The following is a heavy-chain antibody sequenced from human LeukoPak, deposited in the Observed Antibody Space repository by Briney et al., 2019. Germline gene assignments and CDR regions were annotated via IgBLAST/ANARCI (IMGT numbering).Heavy chain of an antibody. V-gene: IGHV3-30*02. CDR1: GFTFSSYG. Sequence: GGSLRLSCAASGFTFSSYGMHWVRQAPGKGLEWVAFIRYDGSNKYYADSVKGRFTISRDNSKNTLYLQMNSLRAEDTAVYYCVKDYDFWSGYYSPTRGYFDYWGQGTLVTVSS. D-gene: IGHD3-3*01. CDR2: IRYDGSNK. J-gene: IGHJ4*02. CDR3: VKDYDFWSGYYSPTRGYFDY.